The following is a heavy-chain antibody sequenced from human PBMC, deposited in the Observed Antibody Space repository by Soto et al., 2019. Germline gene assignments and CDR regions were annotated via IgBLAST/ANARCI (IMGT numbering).Heavy chain of an antibody. D-gene: IGHD2-15*01. CDR3: ANSCRGATGETLFEH. CDR1: GFTFRSYA. V-gene: IGHV3-23*01. CDR2: LSGGGGST. J-gene: IGHJ4*01. Sequence: PGGSLRLSCAASGFTFRSYAMAWVRQAPGKGLEWVSALSGGGGSTYYADSVKGRFTISRGNSKDTLYLQMNRLKAEDTAVYYCANSCRGATGETLFEHWGHGALFSVPS.